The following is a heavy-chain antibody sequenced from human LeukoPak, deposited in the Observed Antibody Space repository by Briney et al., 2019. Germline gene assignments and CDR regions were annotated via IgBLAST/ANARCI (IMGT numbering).Heavy chain of an antibody. J-gene: IGHJ4*02. D-gene: IGHD6-13*01. CDR3: ARDGYSTSLLDY. CDR2: INHSGST. CDR1: GGSFSGYY. Sequence: SETLSLTCAVYGGSFSGYYWSWIRQPPGKGLEWIGEINHSGSTNYNPSLKSRVTISVDTSKNQFSLKLRSVTAADTAVYYCARDGYSTSLLDYWGQGTLVTVSS. V-gene: IGHV4-34*01.